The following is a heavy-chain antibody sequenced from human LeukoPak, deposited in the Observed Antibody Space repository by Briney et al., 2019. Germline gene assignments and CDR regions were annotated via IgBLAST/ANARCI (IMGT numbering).Heavy chain of an antibody. Sequence: AASVKVPCKASGYTFTNYAMHWVRQAPGQRLEWMGWISAGNGNTKYSQKFQGRVSITRDTSASTAYMELSSLRSEDTAVYYCARDYQHDYWGQGTLVTVSS. CDR2: ISAGNGNT. CDR3: ARDYQHDY. V-gene: IGHV1-3*01. CDR1: GYTFTNYA. J-gene: IGHJ4*02.